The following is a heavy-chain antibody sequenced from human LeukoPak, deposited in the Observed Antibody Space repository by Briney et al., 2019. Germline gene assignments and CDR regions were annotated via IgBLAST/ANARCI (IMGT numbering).Heavy chain of an antibody. V-gene: IGHV1-18*01. Sequence: ASVMVSCKASGYTFTSYGISWVRQAPGQGLEWMGWISAYNGNTNYAQKLQGRVTMTTDTSTSTAYMELRSLRSDDTAVYYCAREYSGYDWGQFDYWGQGTLVTVSS. CDR2: ISAYNGNT. D-gene: IGHD5-12*01. J-gene: IGHJ4*02. CDR3: AREYSGYDWGQFDY. CDR1: GYTFTSYG.